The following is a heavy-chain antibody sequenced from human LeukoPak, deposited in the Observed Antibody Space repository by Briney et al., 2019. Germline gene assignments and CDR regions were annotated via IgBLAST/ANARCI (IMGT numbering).Heavy chain of an antibody. D-gene: IGHD3-3*01. CDR3: AKGHITIFGVADY. CDR1: GFSFSSHS. Sequence: GGSLRLSCAASGFSFSSHSMNWVRQAPGKGLEWVTSISSSDTYIYYADSVKGRFTISRDNSKNTLYLQMNSLRAEDTAVYYCAKGHITIFGVADYWGQGTLVTVSS. J-gene: IGHJ4*02. CDR2: ISSSDTYI. V-gene: IGHV3-21*01.